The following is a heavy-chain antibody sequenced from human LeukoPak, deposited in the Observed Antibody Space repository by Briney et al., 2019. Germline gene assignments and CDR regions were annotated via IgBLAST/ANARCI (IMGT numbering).Heavy chain of an antibody. V-gene: IGHV3-23*01. J-gene: IGHJ4*02. Sequence: GGSLRLSCAASGFTFSSYAMSWVRQAPGKGLEWVSAISGSGGSTYYADSVKGRFTISRDNSKNTPYLQMNSLRAEDTAVYYCAKVHSLTYYYDSSGYYFDYWGQGTLVTVSS. CDR1: GFTFSSYA. CDR3: AKVHSLTYYYDSSGYYFDY. CDR2: ISGSGGST. D-gene: IGHD3-22*01.